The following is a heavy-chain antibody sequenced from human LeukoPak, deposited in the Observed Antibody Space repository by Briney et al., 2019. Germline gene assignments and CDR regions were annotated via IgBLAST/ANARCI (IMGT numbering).Heavy chain of an antibody. CDR1: GGSISSYY. V-gene: IGHV4-34*01. CDR2: INHSGSI. J-gene: IGHJ4*02. Sequence: SETLSLTCTVSGGSISSYYWSWTRQPPGKGLEWIGEINHSGSINYNPSLKSRVTISVDTSKNQFSLKLSSVTAADTAVYYCARTRYYYNSRSYGAPYYFDYWGQGTLVTVSS. CDR3: ARTRYYYNSRSYGAPYYFDY. D-gene: IGHD3-10*01.